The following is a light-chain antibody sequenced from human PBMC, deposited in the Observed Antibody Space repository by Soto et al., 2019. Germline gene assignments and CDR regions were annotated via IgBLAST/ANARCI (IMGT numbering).Light chain of an antibody. CDR3: QQYNNWPSWT. J-gene: IGKJ1*01. Sequence: EIVMTQSPATLSVSPGERATLSCRASQSVSSNLAWYQQKPGQAPRLLIYGASTRATGIPARFSGSGSGTELTLPISSLQSEDFAVYYCQQYNNWPSWTFGQGTKVEIK. V-gene: IGKV3-15*01. CDR2: GAS. CDR1: QSVSSN.